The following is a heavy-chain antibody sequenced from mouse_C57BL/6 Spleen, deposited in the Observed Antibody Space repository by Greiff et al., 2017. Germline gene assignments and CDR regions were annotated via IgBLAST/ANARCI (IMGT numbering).Heavy chain of an antibody. CDR1: GSTFTSYW. Sequence: QVQLQPPGTELVKPGASVKLSCKASGSTFTSYWMHWVKQRPGQGLEWIGNINPSNGGTNYNEKFKSKATLTVVKSSSTAYMQLSSLTSEDSAVYYCARKELYYAMDYWGQGTSVTVSS. CDR3: ARKELYYAMDY. J-gene: IGHJ4*01. V-gene: IGHV1-53*01. CDR2: INPSNGGT.